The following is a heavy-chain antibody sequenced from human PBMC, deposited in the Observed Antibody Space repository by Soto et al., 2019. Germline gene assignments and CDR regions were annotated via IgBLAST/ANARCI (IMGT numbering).Heavy chain of an antibody. D-gene: IGHD2-15*01. CDR1: GFTFSSYA. J-gene: IGHJ4*02. V-gene: IGHV3-23*01. CDR2: VSIGGST. CDR3: AKRRGAGGHFDY. Sequence: GGSLRLSCAASGFTFSSYAMGWVRQGPGEGLEWVAVVSIGGSTHYADSVRGRFTISRDNSKNTLSLQMNSLTAEGTAVYFCAKRRGAGGHFDYWGQGALVTVSS.